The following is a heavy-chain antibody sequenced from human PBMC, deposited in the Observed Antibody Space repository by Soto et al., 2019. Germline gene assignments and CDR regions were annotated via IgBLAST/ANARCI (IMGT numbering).Heavy chain of an antibody. CDR1: GFTFSNYA. CDR2: VSYDGDNE. D-gene: IGHD2-2*01. J-gene: IGHJ4*02. CDR3: AKDGGTSYCNSPGCSDEHFDY. Sequence: QVQLVESGGVVVQPGRSLRLSCAASGFTFSNYAMHWVSQAPGKGLEWVAIVSYDGDNEYYADSVRGRFFISRDNSRNTLYMQTSSLRHEDTAVYYCAKDGGTSYCNSPGCSDEHFDYCGQGTQVNVSS. V-gene: IGHV3-30*18.